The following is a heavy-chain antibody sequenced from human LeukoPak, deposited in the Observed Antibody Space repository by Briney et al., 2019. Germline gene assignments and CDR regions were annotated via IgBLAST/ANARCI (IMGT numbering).Heavy chain of an antibody. Sequence: PSETLSLTCTVSGGSISSSSYYWGWIRQPPGKGLEWIGSIYTSGSTNYNPSLKSRVTISVDTSKNQFSLKLSSVTAADTAVYYCARTYYYGSGSYKPFDYWGQGTLVTVSS. CDR2: IYTSGST. CDR3: ARTYYYGSGSYKPFDY. V-gene: IGHV4-39*07. D-gene: IGHD3-10*01. J-gene: IGHJ4*02. CDR1: GGSISSSSYY.